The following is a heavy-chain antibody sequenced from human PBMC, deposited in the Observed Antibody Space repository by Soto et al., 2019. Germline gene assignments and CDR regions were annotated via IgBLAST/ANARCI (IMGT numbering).Heavy chain of an antibody. J-gene: IGHJ4*02. CDR2: IYYSGST. CDR3: AKTGFWSGHRVADY. V-gene: IGHV4-39*01. CDR1: GGSISSSNSY. D-gene: IGHD3-3*01. Sequence: QLQLQESGPGLAKPSETLSLTCTVSGGSISSSNSYWGWIRQPPGKGLEWIGSIYYSGSTDYNPSLKSRVTISGDTPKNQLSLKLSSMTATDTAVYYCAKTGFWSGHRVADYWGPGTLVTVSS.